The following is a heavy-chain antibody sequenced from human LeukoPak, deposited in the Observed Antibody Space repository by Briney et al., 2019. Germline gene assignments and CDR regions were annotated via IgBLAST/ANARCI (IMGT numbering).Heavy chain of an antibody. CDR1: GFTYSNYW. CDR3: VRDRRYSSSWYPY. Sequence: GGSLRLSCAASGFTYSNYWMSWVRQAPGKGLEWVASIKQDGSEKYYVDSVKGRFTISRDNAKNSLYLQMNSLRAEDTAVYYCVRDRRYSSSWYPYWDQGTLVTVSS. V-gene: IGHV3-7*01. J-gene: IGHJ4*02. CDR2: IKQDGSEK. D-gene: IGHD6-13*01.